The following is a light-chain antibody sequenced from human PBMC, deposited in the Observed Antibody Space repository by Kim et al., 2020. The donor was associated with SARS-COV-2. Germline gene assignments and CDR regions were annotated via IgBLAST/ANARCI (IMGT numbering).Light chain of an antibody. CDR3: HAWASSLL. J-gene: IGLJ3*02. CDR1: KLGDKY. V-gene: IGLV3-1*01. CDR2: QDS. Sequence: VSVSPGQTASITCSGDKLGDKYACWYQQNPGQSPVLVIYQDSKRPSGIPERFSGSNSGNTATLTISGTQAMDEADYYRHAWASSLLFCGGAQLTVL.